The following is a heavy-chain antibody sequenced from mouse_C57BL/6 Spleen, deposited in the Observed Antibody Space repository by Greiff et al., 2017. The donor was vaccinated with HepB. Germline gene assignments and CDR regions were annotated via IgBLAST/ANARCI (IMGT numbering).Heavy chain of an antibody. CDR3: ARAGTGAWFAY. CDR2: ISSGSSTI. CDR1: GFTFSDYG. D-gene: IGHD3-3*01. J-gene: IGHJ3*01. Sequence: EVKLVESGGGLVKPGGSLKLSCAASGFTFSDYGMHWVRQAPEKGLEWVAYISSGSSTIYYADTVKGRFTISRDNAKNTLFLQMTSLRSEDTAMYYCARAGTGAWFAYWGQGTLVTVSA. V-gene: IGHV5-17*01.